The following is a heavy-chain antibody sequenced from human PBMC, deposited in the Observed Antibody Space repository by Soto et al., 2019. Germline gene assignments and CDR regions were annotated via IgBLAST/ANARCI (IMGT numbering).Heavy chain of an antibody. V-gene: IGHV3-15*07. CDR1: GFTFSNAW. Sequence: GGSLRLSCAASGFTFSNAWMNWVRQAPGKGLEWVGRIKSKTDGGTTDYAAPVKGRFTISRDDSKNTLYLQMNSLKTEDTAVYYCTTDTPYDILTGSRRYYYYGMDVWGQATTVTVSS. CDR2: IKSKTDGGTT. CDR3: TTDTPYDILTGSRRYYYYGMDV. J-gene: IGHJ6*02. D-gene: IGHD3-9*01.